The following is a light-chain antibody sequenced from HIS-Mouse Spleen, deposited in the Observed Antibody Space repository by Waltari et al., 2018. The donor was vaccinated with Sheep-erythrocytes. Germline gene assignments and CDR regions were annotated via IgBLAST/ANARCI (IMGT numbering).Light chain of an antibody. CDR1: SSDVGGYNY. CDR3: CSYAGSYNHV. Sequence: QSALTQPRSVSGSPGQSVTISCTGTSSDVGGYNYVSWYQQHPDKAPQLMIYDVSKRPAGVPDRFSGSKSGNTASLTISGLQAEDEADYYCCSYAGSYNHVFATGTKVTVL. CDR2: DVS. V-gene: IGLV2-11*01. J-gene: IGLJ1*01.